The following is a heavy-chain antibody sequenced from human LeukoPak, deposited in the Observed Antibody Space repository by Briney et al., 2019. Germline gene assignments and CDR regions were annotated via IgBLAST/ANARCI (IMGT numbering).Heavy chain of an antibody. CDR3: ARGYDYIWGSYRSTFDY. D-gene: IGHD3-16*02. Sequence: GGSLRLSCAASGFRFSGYGMHWVRQAPGKGLEWVAVISFDGNTQYLADSVRGRFTISRDNSKTTLDLQMNSLRAEDTAVYYCARGYDYIWGSYRSTFDYWGQGTLVTVSS. J-gene: IGHJ4*02. CDR1: GFRFSGYG. V-gene: IGHV3-33*01. CDR2: ISFDGNTQ.